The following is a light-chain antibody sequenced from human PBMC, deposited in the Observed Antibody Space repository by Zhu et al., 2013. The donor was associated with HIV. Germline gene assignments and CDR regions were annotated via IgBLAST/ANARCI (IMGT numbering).Light chain of an antibody. Sequence: DIVMTQSPATLALSPGERATLSCRASQSVRSYLAWYQQKVGQAPRLLIYDASNRATGIPARFSGSGSGTDFTLTISTLEAEDFAVYYCHQRSDWPLTFGGGTKVEIK. J-gene: IGKJ4*01. CDR3: HQRSDWPLT. V-gene: IGKV3-11*01. CDR1: QSVRSY. CDR2: DAS.